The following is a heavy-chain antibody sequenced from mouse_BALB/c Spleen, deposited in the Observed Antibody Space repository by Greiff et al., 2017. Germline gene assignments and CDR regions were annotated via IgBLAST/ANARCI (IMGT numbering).Heavy chain of an antibody. J-gene: IGHJ1*01. CDR2: IWRGGST. CDR3: AKKGFFTTVGYFDV. CDR1: GFSLTSYG. V-gene: IGHV2-5-1*01. Sequence: VQLQQSGPSLVQPSQSLSITCTVSGFSLTSYGVHWVRQSPGKGLEWLGVIWRGGSTDYNAAFMSRLSITKDNSKSQVFFKMNSLQADDTAIYYCAKKGFFTTVGYFDVWGAGTTVTVSS. D-gene: IGHD1-1*01.